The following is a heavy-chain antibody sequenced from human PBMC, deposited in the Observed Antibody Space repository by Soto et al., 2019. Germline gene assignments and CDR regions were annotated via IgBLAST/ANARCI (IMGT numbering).Heavy chain of an antibody. V-gene: IGHV4-30-4*01. CDR2: IYHTGST. Sequence: PSETLSLTCTVSGGSMSRGDYYWSWIRQPPGKGLEWIGFIYHTGSTYYSPSLKNRVAISVDTSKNQFSLKLSSVTAADTAVYYCARTLRYFDNEYYFDYWGQGTLVTVSS. J-gene: IGHJ4*02. CDR1: GGSMSRGDYY. D-gene: IGHD3-9*01. CDR3: ARTLRYFDNEYYFDY.